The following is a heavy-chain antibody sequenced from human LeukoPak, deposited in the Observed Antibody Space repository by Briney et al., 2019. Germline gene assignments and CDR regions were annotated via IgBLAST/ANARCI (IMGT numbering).Heavy chain of an antibody. CDR1: GGSFSGYY. CDR2: INHSGST. D-gene: IGHD5-18*01. J-gene: IGHJ4*02. Sequence: SETLSLTCAVYGGSFSGYYWSWIRQPPGKGLEWIGEINHSGSTNYNPSLKSRVTISVDTSKNQFSLKLSSVTAADTAVYYCARRGYSYGWSMGGYFDYWGQGTLVTVSS. CDR3: ARRGYSYGWSMGGYFDY. V-gene: IGHV4-34*01.